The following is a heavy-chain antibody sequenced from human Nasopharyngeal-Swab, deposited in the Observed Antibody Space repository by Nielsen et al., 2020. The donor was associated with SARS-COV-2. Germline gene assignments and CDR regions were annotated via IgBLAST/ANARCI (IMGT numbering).Heavy chain of an antibody. CDR3: ARESGSSFVFWGYGMDV. Sequence: GGSLRLSCAASGFTFSSYSMNWVRQAPGKGLEWVSSISSSSSYIYYADSLKGRFTISRDNSKNTLYLQMNSLRAEDTAVYYCARESGSSFVFWGYGMDVWGQGTTVTVSS. D-gene: IGHD6-13*01. V-gene: IGHV3-21*01. CDR2: ISSSSSYI. CDR1: GFTFSSYS. J-gene: IGHJ6*02.